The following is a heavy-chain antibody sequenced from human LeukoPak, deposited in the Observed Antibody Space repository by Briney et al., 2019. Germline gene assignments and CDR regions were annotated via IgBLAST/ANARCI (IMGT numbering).Heavy chain of an antibody. D-gene: IGHD3-10*01. J-gene: IGHJ4*02. V-gene: IGHV1-8*01. CDR1: GYTFTSYD. CDR3: ARANTMVRGVIPYY. CDR2: MNPNSGNT. Sequence: GASVKASCKASGYTFTSYDINWVRQATGQGLEWMGWMNPNSGNTGYAQKFQGRVTMTRNTSISTAYMELSSLRSEDTAVYYCARANTMVRGVIPYYWGQGTLVTVSS.